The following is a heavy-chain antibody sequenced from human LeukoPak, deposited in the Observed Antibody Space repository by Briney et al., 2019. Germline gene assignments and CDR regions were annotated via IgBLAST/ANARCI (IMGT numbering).Heavy chain of an antibody. Sequence: SSETLSLTATVSGGSISSYHWSWIRQPPGKGLEWIGYIYYSGSTKYNPSLKSRVTISVDTSKNQFSLKLSSVTAADTAVYYCARWGRGLVPDSWGPGILVTLST. CDR1: GGSISSYH. CDR3: ARWGRGLVPDS. D-gene: IGHD6-19*01. V-gene: IGHV4-59*01. J-gene: IGHJ4*02. CDR2: IYYSGST.